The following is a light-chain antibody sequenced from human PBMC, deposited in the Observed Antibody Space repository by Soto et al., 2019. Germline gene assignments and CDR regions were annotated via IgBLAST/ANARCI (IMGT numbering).Light chain of an antibody. CDR1: QSISSN. Sequence: IVMTQSPSTLSVSPGEGATLSCRASQSISSNLAWYQQAPGQAPRLLIYGASIRATGIPARFSGSGSGTEFTLTISSLQSEDFAVYYCQQYNNWPPWTFGQGTKVDIK. CDR2: GAS. V-gene: IGKV3-15*01. J-gene: IGKJ1*01. CDR3: QQYNNWPPWT.